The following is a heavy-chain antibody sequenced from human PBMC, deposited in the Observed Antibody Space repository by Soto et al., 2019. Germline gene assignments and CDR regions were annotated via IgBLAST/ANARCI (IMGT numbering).Heavy chain of an antibody. Sequence: SVKVSSKASGVTFSSYTLSSARQAPGQGLEWMGRIIPILGIANYAQKFQGRVTITADKSTSTAYMELSSLRSEDTAVYYCAIESYGSGFDIWGQGTMVTV. CDR1: GVTFSSYT. CDR2: IIPILGIA. D-gene: IGHD3-10*01. CDR3: AIESYGSGFDI. J-gene: IGHJ3*02. V-gene: IGHV1-69*04.